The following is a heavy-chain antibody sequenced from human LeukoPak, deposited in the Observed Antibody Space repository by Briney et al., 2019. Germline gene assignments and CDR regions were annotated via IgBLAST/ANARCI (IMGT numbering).Heavy chain of an antibody. Sequence: PGGSLRLSCAASGFTFSDYWMSWVRQTQGKGLEWVAKIKPDGTEKYYGDSVKGRFIFSRDNAKNAMYLQMNSLRAEDTAMYYCVRERAGFDYWGQGTLVTVSS. CDR3: VRERAGFDY. CDR2: IKPDGTEK. V-gene: IGHV3-7*01. J-gene: IGHJ4*02. CDR1: GFTFSDYW.